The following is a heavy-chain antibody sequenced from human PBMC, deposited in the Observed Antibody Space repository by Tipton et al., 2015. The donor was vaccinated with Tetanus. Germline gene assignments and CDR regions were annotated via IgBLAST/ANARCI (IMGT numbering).Heavy chain of an antibody. J-gene: IGHJ2*01. Sequence: SLRLSCAASGFSVSNNYLSWVRQAPGKGLEWVSIIYSTSTTYYVDSVKGRFTISRDISKNMVYLQMNSLGAEDTAVYYCARDRAPPSSWYFDLWGRGTPVTVSS. CDR1: GFSVSNNY. CDR2: IYSTSTT. V-gene: IGHV3-53*01. D-gene: IGHD3-10*01. CDR3: ARDRAPPSSWYFDL.